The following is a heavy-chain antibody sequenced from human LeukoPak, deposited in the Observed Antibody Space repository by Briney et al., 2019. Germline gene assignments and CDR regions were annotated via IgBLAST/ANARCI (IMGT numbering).Heavy chain of an antibody. J-gene: IGHJ4*02. Sequence: PSGTLSLTCAVYGVSISSDNWWTWVRQPPGKGLEWIGETHRSGDTKYNPSFNGRVTISMDNSKNQLSLNLISVTAADTAIYFCATRHHSRTYMVPLDSWGQGTLVTVSS. CDR1: GVSISSDNW. CDR3: ATRHHSRTYMVPLDS. V-gene: IGHV4-4*02. D-gene: IGHD3-10*01. CDR2: THRSGDT.